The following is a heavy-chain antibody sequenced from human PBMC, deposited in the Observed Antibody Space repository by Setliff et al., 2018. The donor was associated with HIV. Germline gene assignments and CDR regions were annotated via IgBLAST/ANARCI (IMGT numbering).Heavy chain of an antibody. CDR3: AKVVGATRGYFDY. V-gene: IGHV3-23*01. Sequence: PGGSLRLSCAASGFTFSSYAMSWVRQAPGKGLEWVSAISGSGGSTYYADSVRGRFTISRDNSKNTLYLQMNSLRAEDTAVYYCAKVVGATRGYFDYWGQGTLVTVSS. CDR2: ISGSGGST. J-gene: IGHJ4*02. D-gene: IGHD1-26*01. CDR1: GFTFSSYA.